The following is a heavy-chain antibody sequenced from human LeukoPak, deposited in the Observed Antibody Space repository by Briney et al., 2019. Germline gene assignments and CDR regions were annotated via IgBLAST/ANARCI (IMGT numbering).Heavy chain of an antibody. J-gene: IGHJ1*01. V-gene: IGHV3-48*01. D-gene: IGHD4-17*01. CDR1: GFTFSSYS. CDR3: ARAGDYGSIRYFQH. CDR2: ISSSSSTI. Sequence: PGGSLRLSCAASGFTFSSYSMIWVRQAPGKGLEWVSYISSSSSTIYYADSVKGRFTISRDNAKNSLYLQMNSLRAEDTAVYYCARAGDYGSIRYFQHWGQGTLVTVSS.